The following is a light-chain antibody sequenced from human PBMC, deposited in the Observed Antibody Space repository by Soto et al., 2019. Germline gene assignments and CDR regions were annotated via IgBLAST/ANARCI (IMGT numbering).Light chain of an antibody. V-gene: IGKV1-33*01. Sequence: IQMTQSQSSLSASVGDRVTITCQASQDIKNYLNWYQQKSGKAPKLLIYDASDLETGVPSRFSGSGSGTDFTFTINSLQPEDIATYYCQQYDNLPLTFGGGTKV. CDR2: DAS. CDR1: QDIKNY. CDR3: QQYDNLPLT. J-gene: IGKJ4*01.